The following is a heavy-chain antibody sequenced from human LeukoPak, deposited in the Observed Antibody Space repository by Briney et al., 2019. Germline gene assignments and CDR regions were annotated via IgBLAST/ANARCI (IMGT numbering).Heavy chain of an antibody. J-gene: IGHJ5*02. V-gene: IGHV1-69*05. CDR2: IIPIFGTA. D-gene: IGHD6-19*01. Sequence: GASVKVSCKASGDTFSSYAISWVRQAPGQGLEWMGGIIPIFGTANYAQKFQGRVTITTDESTSTAYMELSSLRSEDTAVYYCARSGIAVYWFDPWGQGTLVTVSS. CDR1: GDTFSSYA. CDR3: ARSGIAVYWFDP.